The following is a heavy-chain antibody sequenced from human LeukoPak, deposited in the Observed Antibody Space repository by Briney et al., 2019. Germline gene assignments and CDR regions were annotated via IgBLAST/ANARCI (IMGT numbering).Heavy chain of an antibody. CDR3: AKASRVGVAGSRFDY. J-gene: IGHJ4*02. CDR2: ISGSGNGT. D-gene: IGHD2-15*01. CDR1: GFTFSHYG. V-gene: IGHV3-23*01. Sequence: GGSLRLSCAGSGFTFSHYGVSWVRQAPGKGLEWVSGISGSGNGTYYVDSVKGRFSSSRENSKNTVYLKMNSLRAEDTAVYYCAKASRVGVAGSRFDYWGQGTLVTVSS.